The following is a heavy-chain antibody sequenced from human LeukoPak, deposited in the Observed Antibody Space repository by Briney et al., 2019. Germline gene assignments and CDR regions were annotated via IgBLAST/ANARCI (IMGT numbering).Heavy chain of an antibody. CDR1: GYTFTSYG. D-gene: IGHD6-19*01. V-gene: IGHV1-18*01. J-gene: IGHJ5*02. CDR2: ISAYNGYT. Sequence: EASVKVSCKASGYTFTSYGISWVRQAPGQGLEWMGWISAYNGYTTYAQELQDRVTMTTDTSTSTAYLELRSLRSDDTAVYYCARGGGLVPGTWFDPWGQGTLVTVSS. CDR3: ARGGGLVPGTWFDP.